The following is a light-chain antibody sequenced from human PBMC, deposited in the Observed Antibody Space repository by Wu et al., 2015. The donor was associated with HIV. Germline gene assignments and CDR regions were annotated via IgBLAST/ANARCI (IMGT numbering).Light chain of an antibody. CDR2: DAS. CDR3: QQYSSSPYT. J-gene: IGKJ2*01. Sequence: EIVLTQSPATLSLSPGERATLSCRASQTITNNYLAWYQQRPGQAPSLLIYDASTRATGIPDRFSGSGSGTDFTLTITRLETEDLAVYYCQQYSSSPYTFGQGTKLEIK. V-gene: IGKV3-20*01. CDR1: QTITNNY.